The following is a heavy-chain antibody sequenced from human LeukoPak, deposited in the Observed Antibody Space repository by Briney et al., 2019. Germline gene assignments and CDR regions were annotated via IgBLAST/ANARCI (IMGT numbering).Heavy chain of an antibody. Sequence: PGGSLRLSCAASGFNFSNYLMHWVRQAPGKGLVWVSRIQNNGTNTNYADSVKGRFTISRDNGKNTLYLQMNNLRAEDTALYYCVRDGAVAGSSLDSWGQGTLVSVSS. D-gene: IGHD6-19*01. V-gene: IGHV3-74*01. CDR1: GFNFSNYL. J-gene: IGHJ4*02. CDR3: VRDGAVAGSSLDS. CDR2: IQNNGTNT.